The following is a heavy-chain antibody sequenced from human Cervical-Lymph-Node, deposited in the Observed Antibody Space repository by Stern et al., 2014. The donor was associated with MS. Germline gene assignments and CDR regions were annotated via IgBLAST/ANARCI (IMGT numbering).Heavy chain of an antibody. J-gene: IGHJ4*02. V-gene: IGHV1-18*01. CDR3: AREVPVRDANLFDF. CDR2: ISAYHGGR. D-gene: IGHD4/OR15-4a*01. Sequence: QLVQSGAEVKKPGASVKVSCKTSGYTFRNYGISWVRQAPGQGLAWMGWISAYHGGRDYAPKFQGRVTMTTDTSTSTAYMELGSLTSDDTAVYYCAREVPVRDANLFDFWGQGTLVTVSS. CDR1: GYTFRNYG.